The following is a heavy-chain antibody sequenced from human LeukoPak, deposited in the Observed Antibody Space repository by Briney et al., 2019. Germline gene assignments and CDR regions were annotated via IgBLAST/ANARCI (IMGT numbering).Heavy chain of an antibody. J-gene: IGHJ3*02. CDR1: GGSFSGYY. CDR3: ASAVGDSGSYWAFDI. CDR2: INHSGST. V-gene: IGHV4-34*01. Sequence: PSETLSLTCAVYGGSFSGYYWSWIRQPSGKGLEWIGEINHSGSTNYNPSLKSRVTISVDTSKNQFSLKLSSVTAADTAVYYCASAVGDSGSYWAFDIWGQGTMVTVSS. D-gene: IGHD1-26*01.